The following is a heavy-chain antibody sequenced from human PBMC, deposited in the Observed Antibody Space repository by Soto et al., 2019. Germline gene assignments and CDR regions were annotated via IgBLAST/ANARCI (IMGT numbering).Heavy chain of an antibody. V-gene: IGHV1-69*13. D-gene: IGHD5-18*01. CDR3: ARADVGQYSYGREAFDI. Sequence: GASVKVSCKASGGTFSSYAISWVRQAPGQGLEWMGGIIPIFGTANYAQKFQGRVTITADESTSTAYMELSSLRSEDTAVYYCARADVGQYSYGREAFDIWGQGTMVTVS. J-gene: IGHJ3*02. CDR1: GGTFSSYA. CDR2: IIPIFGTA.